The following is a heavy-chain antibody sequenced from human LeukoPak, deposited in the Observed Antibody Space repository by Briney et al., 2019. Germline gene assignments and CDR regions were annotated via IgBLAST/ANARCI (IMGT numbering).Heavy chain of an antibody. CDR1: GFTFTSSA. J-gene: IGHJ4*02. Sequence: SVKVSCKASGFTFTSSAMQWVRQARGQRLEWIGWIVVGSGNTNYAQKFQERVTITRDMSTSTAYMELSSLRSEDTAVYYCAREVYYDSSGYSDYWGQGTLVTVSS. CDR2: IVVGSGNT. D-gene: IGHD3-22*01. V-gene: IGHV1-58*02. CDR3: AREVYYDSSGYSDY.